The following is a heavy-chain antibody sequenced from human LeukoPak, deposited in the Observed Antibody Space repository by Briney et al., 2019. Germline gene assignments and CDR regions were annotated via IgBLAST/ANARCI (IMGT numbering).Heavy chain of an antibody. CDR2: ISTSSSYI. CDR3: ARGIAAAGYGMDV. J-gene: IGHJ6*02. V-gene: IGHV3-21*01. D-gene: IGHD6-13*01. Sequence: GGSLRLSCAASGFTFSGYIMNWVRQAPGKGLEWVSSISTSSSYIYYADSVKGRFTISRDNAKNSLFLQMNSLRAEDTAVYSCARGIAAAGYGMDVWGQGTTVTVSS. CDR1: GFTFSGYI.